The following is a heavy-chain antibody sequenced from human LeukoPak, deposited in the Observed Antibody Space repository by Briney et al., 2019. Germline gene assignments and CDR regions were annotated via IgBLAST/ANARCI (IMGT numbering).Heavy chain of an antibody. CDR3: ATGWSGYFASLDY. V-gene: IGHV1-18*01. D-gene: IGHD3-3*01. CDR1: GYSFSSYG. J-gene: IGHJ4*02. Sequence: ASVKVSCKSSGYSFSSYGIHWVRQAPGQGLEWMGWMSAYNGDTDYAQNLQGRVTMTTDNSTSTDYMELRSLRSDDTAVYYCATGWSGYFASLDYWGQGTLVTVAS. CDR2: MSAYNGDT.